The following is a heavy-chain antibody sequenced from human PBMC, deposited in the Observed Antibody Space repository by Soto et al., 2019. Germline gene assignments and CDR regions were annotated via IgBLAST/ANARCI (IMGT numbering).Heavy chain of an antibody. CDR2: ISAYNGNT. CDR3: ATSLGTTVTTWGEGDAFDI. D-gene: IGHD4-17*01. J-gene: IGHJ3*02. Sequence: GASVKVSCKASGYTFTSYGISWVRQAPGQGLEWMGWISAYNGNTNYAQKFQGRVTITRDTSASTAYMELSSLRSEDTAVYYCATSLGTTVTTWGEGDAFDIWGQGTMVTVSS. V-gene: IGHV1-18*01. CDR1: GYTFTSYG.